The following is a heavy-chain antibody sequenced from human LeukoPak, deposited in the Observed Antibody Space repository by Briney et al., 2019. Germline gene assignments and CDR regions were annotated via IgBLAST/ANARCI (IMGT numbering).Heavy chain of an antibody. CDR2: INSDGSST. CDR3: ARGGFALNVPVVGLNWFDP. CDR1: GFTFSSYW. V-gene: IGHV3-74*01. D-gene: IGHD2-2*01. Sequence: GGSLRLSCAASGFTFSSYWMHWVRQAPGKGLVWVSRINSDGSSTSYADSVKGRFTISRDNAKNTLYLQMNSLRAEDTAVYYCARGGFALNVPVVGLNWFDPWGQGTLVTVSS. J-gene: IGHJ5*02.